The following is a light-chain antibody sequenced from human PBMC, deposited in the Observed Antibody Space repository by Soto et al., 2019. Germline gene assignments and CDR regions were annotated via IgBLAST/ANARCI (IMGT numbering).Light chain of an antibody. CDR1: QSVLSSSNNKNY. Sequence: DIVMTQSPDSLAVSLGERATINCKSSQSVLSSSNNKNYLGWYRQKPGQPPKLLIYWASTRGSGVPDRFSGSGSGTDFTLTISSLQAEDVAVYYCQQYYGTPRAFGPGTKVEVK. V-gene: IGKV4-1*01. J-gene: IGKJ1*01. CDR2: WAS. CDR3: QQYYGTPRA.